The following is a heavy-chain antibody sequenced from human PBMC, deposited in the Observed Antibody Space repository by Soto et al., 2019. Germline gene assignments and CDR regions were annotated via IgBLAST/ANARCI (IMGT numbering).Heavy chain of an antibody. J-gene: IGHJ6*03. CDR3: ARGPGASTSNYYYYYMDV. CDR1: GFTFSSYG. CDR2: IWYDGSNK. D-gene: IGHD2-2*01. V-gene: IGHV3-33*01. Sequence: SLRLSCAASGFTFSSYGMHWVRQAPGKGLEWVAVIWYDGSNKYYADSVKGRFTISRDNSKNTLYLQMNSLRAEDTAVYYCARGPGASTSNYYYYYMDVWGKGTTVTVSS.